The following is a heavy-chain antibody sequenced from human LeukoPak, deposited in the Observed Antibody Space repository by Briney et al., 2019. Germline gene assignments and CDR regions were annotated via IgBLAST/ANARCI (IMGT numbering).Heavy chain of an antibody. Sequence: SETLSLTCTVSGGSISSSAYHWGWIRQPPGKGLEWIGSRSTNYNPSLKSRVTISVDTSKNQFSLKLSSVTAADTAVYYCARRGYDILTGSSRWGYYYYYYMDVWGKGTTVTISS. D-gene: IGHD3-9*01. CDR1: GGSISSSAYH. V-gene: IGHV4-39*07. CDR3: ARRGYDILTGSSRWGYYYYYYMDV. J-gene: IGHJ6*03. CDR2: RST.